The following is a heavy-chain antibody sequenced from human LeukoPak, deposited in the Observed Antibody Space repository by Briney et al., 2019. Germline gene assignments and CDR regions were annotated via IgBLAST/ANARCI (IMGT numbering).Heavy chain of an antibody. CDR3: AITSPTGGTPIDY. CDR1: GYTLTELS. V-gene: IGHV1-24*01. D-gene: IGHD7-27*01. CDR2: FDPEDGET. Sequence: ASVKASCKVSGYTLTELSMHRVLQAPGKGLEWMGGFDPEDGETIYAQKFQGRVTMTEDTSTDTAYMELSSLRSEDTAVYYCAITSPTGGTPIDYWGQGTLVTVSS. J-gene: IGHJ4*02.